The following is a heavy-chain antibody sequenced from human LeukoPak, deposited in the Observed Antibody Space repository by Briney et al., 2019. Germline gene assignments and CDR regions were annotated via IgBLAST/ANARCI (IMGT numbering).Heavy chain of an antibody. CDR3: ARVEDYDILTGFGY. J-gene: IGHJ4*02. V-gene: IGHV3-7*01. CDR2: IKQDGREK. CDR1: GFTFSSYW. D-gene: IGHD3-9*01. Sequence: GGSLRLSCAASGFTFSSYWMSWVRQAPGKGLEWVANIKQDGREKYSVDSVKGRFTISRDNAKNSLYLQMNSLRAEDTAVYYCARVEDYDILTGFGYWGQGTLVTVSS.